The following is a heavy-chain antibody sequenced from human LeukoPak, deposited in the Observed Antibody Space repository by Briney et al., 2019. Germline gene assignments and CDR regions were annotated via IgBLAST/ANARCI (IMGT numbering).Heavy chain of an antibody. J-gene: IGHJ4*02. Sequence: KPGASVNVSCTASGYTFTSYYMHWVRQAPGQGLEWMGIINPSGGSTSYAQKFQGRVTMTRDMSTSTVYMELSSLRSEDTAVYYCARDPIAVAARRRFDYWGQGTLVTVSS. D-gene: IGHD6-19*01. V-gene: IGHV1-46*01. CDR3: ARDPIAVAARRRFDY. CDR1: GYTFTSYY. CDR2: INPSGGST.